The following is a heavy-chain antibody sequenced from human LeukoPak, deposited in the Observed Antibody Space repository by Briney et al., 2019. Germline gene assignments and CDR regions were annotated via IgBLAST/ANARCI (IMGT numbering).Heavy chain of an antibody. CDR2: IEEDGSEK. D-gene: IGHD3-16*01. CDR1: GITFSNEW. J-gene: IGHJ3*02. Sequence: GGSLRLSCAASGITFSNEWMSWVRQAPGKGLEWVANIEEDGSEKYYVDAVKGRFTISRDNAKNSLYLLMNSLRVEDAAVYYCVAGGAFDIWGQGTMVTVSS. V-gene: IGHV3-7*01. CDR3: VAGGAFDI.